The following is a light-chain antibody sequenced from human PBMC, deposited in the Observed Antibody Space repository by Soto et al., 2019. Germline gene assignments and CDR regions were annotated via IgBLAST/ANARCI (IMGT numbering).Light chain of an antibody. CDR3: QQYKSFIS. Sequence: DIQMTQSPSSLLASVGDRITITCQASQDINIYVNWFQEKPGKAPKLLIYDASTLQTGVPSRFSGSGSGTDFTFTISSLQAEDFATYYCQQYKSFISFGGGTKVEIK. J-gene: IGKJ4*01. CDR1: QDINIY. CDR2: DAS. V-gene: IGKV1-33*01.